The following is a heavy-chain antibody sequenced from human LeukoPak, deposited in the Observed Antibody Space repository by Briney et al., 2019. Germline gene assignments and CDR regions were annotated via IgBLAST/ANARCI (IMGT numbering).Heavy chain of an antibody. CDR3: ARRDYSNYRNWFDP. J-gene: IGHJ5*02. CDR1: GYTFTSYG. V-gene: IGHV1-8*01. CDR2: MNPNSGNT. Sequence: ASVKVSCKASGYTFTSYGINWVRQATGQGLEWMGWMNPNSGNTGYAQKFQGRVTMTRNTSISTAYMELSSLRSEDTAVYYCARRDYSNYRNWFDPWGQGTLVTVSS. D-gene: IGHD4-11*01.